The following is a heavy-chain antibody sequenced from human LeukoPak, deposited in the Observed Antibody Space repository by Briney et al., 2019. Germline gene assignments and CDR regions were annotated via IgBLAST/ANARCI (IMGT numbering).Heavy chain of an antibody. CDR3: AKALWGIVAPFDP. Sequence: GSLRLSCAASGFTFSSYGMHWVRQAPGKGLEWVAFIRYDGSNKYYADSVKGRFTISRDNSKNTLYLQMNSLRAEDTAVYYCAKALWGIVAPFDPWGQGTLVTVSS. V-gene: IGHV3-30*02. CDR1: GFTFSSYG. J-gene: IGHJ5*02. D-gene: IGHD1-26*01. CDR2: IRYDGSNK.